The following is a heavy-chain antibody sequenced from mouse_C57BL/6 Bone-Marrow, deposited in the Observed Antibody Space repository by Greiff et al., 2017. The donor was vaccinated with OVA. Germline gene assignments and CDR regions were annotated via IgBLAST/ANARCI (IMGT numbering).Heavy chain of an antibody. CDR1: GYTFTDYE. V-gene: IGHV1-15*01. J-gene: IGHJ3*01. CDR2: IDPETGGT. D-gene: IGHD2-2*01. CDR3: TRNTMVTTAGFAY. Sequence: VQLQQSGAELVRPGASVTLSCKASGYTFTDYEMHWVKQTPVHGLEWIGAIDPETGGTAYNQKFKGKAILTADKSSSTAYMELRSLTSEDSAVYYCTRNTMVTTAGFAYWGQGTLVTGSA.